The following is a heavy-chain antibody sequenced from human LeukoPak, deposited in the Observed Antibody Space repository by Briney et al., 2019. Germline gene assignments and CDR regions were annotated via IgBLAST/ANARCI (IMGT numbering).Heavy chain of an antibody. Sequence: KASETLSLTCSVSGGSINSGSYYWTWIRQPAGKGLEWIGRIYTSGSTNYSPALKSRVTISLDTSKNQFSLKLSSVTAADTAVYYCARGYSSGWYEWEERYYFDYWGQGTLVTVSS. V-gene: IGHV4-61*02. CDR2: IYTSGST. J-gene: IGHJ4*02. CDR3: ARGYSSGWYEWEERYYFDY. D-gene: IGHD6-19*01. CDR1: GGSINSGSYY.